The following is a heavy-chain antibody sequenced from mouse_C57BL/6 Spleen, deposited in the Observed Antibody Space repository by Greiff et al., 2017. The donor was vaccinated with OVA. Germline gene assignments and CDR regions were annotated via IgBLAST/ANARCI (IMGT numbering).Heavy chain of an antibody. CDR1: GYSFTGYY. CDR2: INPSTGGT. V-gene: IGHV1-42*01. Sequence: VHVKQSGPELVKPGASVKISCKASGYSFTGYYMNWVKQSPEKSLEWIGEINPSTGGTTYNQKFKAKATLTVDKSSSTAYMQLKSLTSEDSAVYYCARWEAQATYFDYWGQGTTLTVSS. D-gene: IGHD3-2*02. J-gene: IGHJ2*01. CDR3: ARWEAQATYFDY.